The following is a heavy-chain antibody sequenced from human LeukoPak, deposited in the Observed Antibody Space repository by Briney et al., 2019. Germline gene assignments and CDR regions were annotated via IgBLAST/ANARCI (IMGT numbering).Heavy chain of an antibody. Sequence: GGSLRLSCAASGFTFSDYSMNWVRQAPGEGLEWVSSISSSSSYIYYADSVKGRFTISRDNAKNSLYLQMNSLRAEDTAVYYCARDLGYSGYDSRYNWFDPWGQGTLVTVSS. CDR2: ISSSSSYI. CDR1: GFTFSDYS. D-gene: IGHD5-12*01. CDR3: ARDLGYSGYDSRYNWFDP. J-gene: IGHJ5*02. V-gene: IGHV3-21*01.